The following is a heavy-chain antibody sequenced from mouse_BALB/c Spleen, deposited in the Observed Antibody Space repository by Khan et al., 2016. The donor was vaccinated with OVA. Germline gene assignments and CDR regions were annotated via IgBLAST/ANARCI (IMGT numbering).Heavy chain of an antibody. Sequence: EMELVESGGGLVQPGESLKLSCESNEYEFPSHDMSWVRKTPEKRLELVAAINSDGGITYYPDTLERRFIISRDNTKKTLYLQMSSLRSEDTAFYYCARHYDYDGAYWGQGTLVTVSA. D-gene: IGHD2-4*01. J-gene: IGHJ3*01. CDR3: ARHYDYDGAY. CDR1: EYEFPSHD. CDR2: INSDGGIT. V-gene: IGHV5-2*01.